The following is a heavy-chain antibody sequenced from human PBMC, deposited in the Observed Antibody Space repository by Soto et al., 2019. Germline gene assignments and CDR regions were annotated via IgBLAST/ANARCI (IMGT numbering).Heavy chain of an antibody. CDR1: GFTFSTYG. Sequence: QVQLVESGGGVVQPGRSLRLSCTASGFTFSTYGMHWVRQAPGKGLEWVAVISNDGGKKYYADSVKGRFTISRDDSKNTMYLQMNSLRGEDTAVYYCAKREELHLGELSLDYWGQGTLVTVSS. J-gene: IGHJ4*02. CDR3: AKREELHLGELSLDY. D-gene: IGHD3-16*02. V-gene: IGHV3-30*18. CDR2: ISNDGGKK.